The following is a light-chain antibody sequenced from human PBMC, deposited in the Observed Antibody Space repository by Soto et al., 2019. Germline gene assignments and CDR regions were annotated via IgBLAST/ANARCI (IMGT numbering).Light chain of an antibody. CDR3: QQYNGFSPT. J-gene: IGKJ1*01. V-gene: IGKV1-5*01. CDR1: QSISNW. CDR2: HAS. Sequence: DIQMTQSPSTLPASVGDRVTITCGASQSISNWLAWYQQKPETAPKVLIYHASSLESGVPSRLSGSGSGTEFTLTISSLQPDDFATYYCQQYNGFSPTFGQGTKVDI.